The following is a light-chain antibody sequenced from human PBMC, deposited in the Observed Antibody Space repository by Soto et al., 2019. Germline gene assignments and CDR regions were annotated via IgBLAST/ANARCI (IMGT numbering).Light chain of an antibody. V-gene: IGKV3-20*01. CDR3: QHYGTSPRWT. CDR2: GAS. Sequence: EIVLTQSPGTLSLSPGERATLSCRASQSVSSRYLAWYQQKAGQAPRLLIYGASSRATVISDRFSGSGSGTDFTLTISRLEPEDFAVYYCQHYGTSPRWTFGQGTKVEIK. J-gene: IGKJ1*01. CDR1: QSVSSRY.